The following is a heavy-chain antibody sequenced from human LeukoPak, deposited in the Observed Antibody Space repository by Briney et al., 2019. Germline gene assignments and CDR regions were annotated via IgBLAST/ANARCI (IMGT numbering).Heavy chain of an antibody. J-gene: IGHJ4*02. CDR3: ARDGLPAAGDY. CDR1: GFTLSSHW. CDR2: INGDGSST. Sequence: GGSLRLSCGASGFTLSSHWMRWVRQAPGKGLVWVSHINGDGSSTNYADSVKGRFTVSRGNAKNTLYLQMNSLRAEDTAVYYCARDGLPAAGDYWGQGTLVIVSS. D-gene: IGHD6-13*01. V-gene: IGHV3-74*01.